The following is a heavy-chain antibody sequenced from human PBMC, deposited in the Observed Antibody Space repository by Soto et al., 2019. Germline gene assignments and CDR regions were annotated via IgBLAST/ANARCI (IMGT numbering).Heavy chain of an antibody. V-gene: IGHV3-23*01. CDR3: AKDALVMTAVAYYYYGMDV. CDR1: GFTFSSYA. Sequence: GGSLRLSCAASGFTFSSYAMIWVRQAPGKGLEWVSAISGSGGSTYYADSVKGRFTISRDNSKNTLYLQMNSLRAEDTAVYYCAKDALVMTAVAYYYYGMDVWGQGTTVTVSS. CDR2: ISGSGGST. D-gene: IGHD6-19*01. J-gene: IGHJ6*02.